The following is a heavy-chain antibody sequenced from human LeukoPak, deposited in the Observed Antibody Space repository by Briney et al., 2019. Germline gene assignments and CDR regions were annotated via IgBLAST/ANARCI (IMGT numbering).Heavy chain of an antibody. J-gene: IGHJ6*03. D-gene: IGHD1-1*01. CDR1: GYTFTSYG. CDR3: ARETGPVERGYYYYMDV. CDR2: ISAYNGNT. Sequence: GASVTVSCKASGYTFTSYGISWVRQAPGQGLEWMGWISAYNGNTNYAQKLQGRVTMTTDTSTSTAYMELRSLRSDDTAVYYCARETGPVERGYYYYMDVWGKGTTVTVSS. V-gene: IGHV1-18*01.